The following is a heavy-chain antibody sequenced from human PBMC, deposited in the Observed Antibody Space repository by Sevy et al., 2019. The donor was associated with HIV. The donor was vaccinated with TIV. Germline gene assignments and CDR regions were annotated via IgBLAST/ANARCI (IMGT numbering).Heavy chain of an antibody. CDR2: IYSSGFT. CDR1: GGSISSYNDY. D-gene: IGHD6-13*01. J-gene: IGHJ4*02. CDR3: ARGAQYVGGESIAAAVVDY. V-gene: IGHV4-39*07. Sequence: SETLSLTCAVSGGSISSYNDYWGWIRQPPGQGLEWIGTIYSSGFTYYKPSLQSRVTIFLDTSKNQFSLKLSSVTAADTTVYYCARGAQYVGGESIAAAVVDYWGQGTLVTVSS.